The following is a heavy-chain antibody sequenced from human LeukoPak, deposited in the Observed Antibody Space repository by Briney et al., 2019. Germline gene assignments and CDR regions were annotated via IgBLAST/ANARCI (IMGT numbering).Heavy chain of an antibody. CDR1: GFTLSSYG. D-gene: IGHD5-18*01. J-gene: IGHJ6*02. Sequence: GGSLRLSCAASGFTLSSYGMRWVRQAPGKGLEWVAVISYDGSNKYYADSVKGRFTISRDNPKNTLYLQMNSLRAEDTAVYYCAKHRGYSYGSLGMDVWGQGTTVTVSS. V-gene: IGHV3-30*18. CDR2: ISYDGSNK. CDR3: AKHRGYSYGSLGMDV.